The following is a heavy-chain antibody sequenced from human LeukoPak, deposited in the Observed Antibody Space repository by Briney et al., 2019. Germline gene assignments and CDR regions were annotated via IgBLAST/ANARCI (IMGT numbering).Heavy chain of an antibody. D-gene: IGHD5-12*01. V-gene: IGHV3-13*04. CDR3: VRALYNSGQFDP. J-gene: IGHJ5*02. CDR2: ISSSGDT. Sequence: GGSLRLSCAASGFTFRKFDMHWVRQATGKGLEWVSGISSSGDTFYQDSVKGRFTISRENGENSLFLQLNSLRTGDTAVYYCVRALYNSGQFDPWGQGTLITVSS. CDR1: GFTFRKFD.